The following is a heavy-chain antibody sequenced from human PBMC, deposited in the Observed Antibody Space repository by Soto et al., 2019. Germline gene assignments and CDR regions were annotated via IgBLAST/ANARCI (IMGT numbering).Heavy chain of an antibody. CDR2: INHSGGT. CDR1: GGSFSGYY. CDR3: AKDLGDHLPNYYYGMDV. V-gene: IGHV4-34*01. J-gene: IGHJ6*02. D-gene: IGHD3-16*01. Sequence: PSETLSLTCAVYGGSFSGYYWNWIRQPPGKGLEWIGDINHSGGTNYNPSLKSRVTISVDTSKNQFSLRLSSVTAADTAVYYCAKDLGDHLPNYYYGMDVWGQGTTVTVSS.